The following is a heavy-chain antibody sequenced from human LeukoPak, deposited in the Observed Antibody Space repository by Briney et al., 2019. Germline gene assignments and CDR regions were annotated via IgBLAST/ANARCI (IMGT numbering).Heavy chain of an antibody. J-gene: IGHJ4*02. CDR1: GGTFSSYA. D-gene: IGHD2-2*02. CDR3: ARVGHCSSTSCYTTLDY. CDR2: IIPIFGTA. Sequence: SVKVSCKASGGTFSSYAISWVRQAPGQGLEWMGGIIPIFGTANYAQKFQGRVTITADESTSTAYMELSSLRSEDTAVYYCARVGHCSSTSCYTTLDYWGQGTLVTVSS. V-gene: IGHV1-69*13.